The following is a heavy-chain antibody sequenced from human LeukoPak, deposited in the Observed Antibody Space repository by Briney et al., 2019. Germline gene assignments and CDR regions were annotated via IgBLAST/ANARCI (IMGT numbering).Heavy chain of an antibody. V-gene: IGHV4-30-2*01. J-gene: IGHJ3*02. D-gene: IGHD1-26*01. CDR1: GGSISSGGYY. CDR3: AIVLGVGAKGEGAFDI. Sequence: PSETLSLTCTVSGGSISSGGYYWSWIRQPPGKGLEWIGYIYHSGSTYYNPSLKSRVTISVDRSKNQFSLKLSSVTAADTAVYYCAIVLGVGAKGEGAFDIWGQGTMVTVSS. CDR2: IYHSGST.